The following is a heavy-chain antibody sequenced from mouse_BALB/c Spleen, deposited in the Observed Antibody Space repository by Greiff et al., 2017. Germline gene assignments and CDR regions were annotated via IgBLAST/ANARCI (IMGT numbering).Heavy chain of an antibody. V-gene: IGHV1-7*01. Sequence: QVQLQQSGAELAKPGASVKMSCKASGYTFTSYWMHWVKQRPGQGLEWIGYINPSTGYTEYNQKFKDKATLTADKSSSTAYMQLSSLTSEDSAVYYCARTLFDYWGQGTTRTVSS. CDR2: INPSTGYT. CDR3: ARTLFDY. CDR1: GYTFTSYW. J-gene: IGHJ2*01.